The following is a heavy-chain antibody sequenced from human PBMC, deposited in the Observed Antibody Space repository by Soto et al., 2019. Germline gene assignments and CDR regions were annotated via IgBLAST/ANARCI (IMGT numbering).Heavy chain of an antibody. CDR2: ISGSGRKT. CDR1: GFTFSNNG. J-gene: IGHJ4*02. D-gene: IGHD2-8*01. Sequence: EVQVLESGGGLAQPGGSLRLSCATSGFTFSNNGMSWVRQAPGKGLDWVSGISGSGRKTYYADSVKGRFTISRDNSKNTLFLQMNSLRVENTAVYYCAKNGLSDSASAIDSWGQGTLVTVSS. CDR3: AKNGLSDSASAIDS. V-gene: IGHV3-23*01.